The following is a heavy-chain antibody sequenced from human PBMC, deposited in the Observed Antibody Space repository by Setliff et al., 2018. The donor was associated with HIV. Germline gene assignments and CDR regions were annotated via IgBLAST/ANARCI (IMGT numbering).Heavy chain of an antibody. V-gene: IGHV4-39*07. D-gene: IGHD3-22*01. CDR1: GGSISSNNYY. CDR3: ARQYYYDSSGYHYYFDY. CDR2: IYTSGST. Sequence: SETLSLTCTVSGGSISSNNYYWGWIRQPPGKGLEWIGRIYTSGSTTYNPSLKSRVTISVHTSKNQFSLKLNSVTAADTAVYYCARQYYYDSSGYHYYFDYWGQGTLVTVSS. J-gene: IGHJ4*02.